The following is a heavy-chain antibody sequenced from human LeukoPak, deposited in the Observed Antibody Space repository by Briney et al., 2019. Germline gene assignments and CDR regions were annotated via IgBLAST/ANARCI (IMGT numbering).Heavy chain of an antibody. CDR3: AREFRPVPTWGAFDI. J-gene: IGHJ3*02. D-gene: IGHD7-27*01. V-gene: IGHV3-30-3*01. Sequence: PGRSLRLSCAASGFTFSSYAMHWVRQAPGKGLEWVAVISYDGSNKYYADSVKGRFTISRDNSKNTLYLQMNSLRAEDTAVYYCAREFRPVPTWGAFDIWGQGTMVTVSS. CDR2: ISYDGSNK. CDR1: GFTFSSYA.